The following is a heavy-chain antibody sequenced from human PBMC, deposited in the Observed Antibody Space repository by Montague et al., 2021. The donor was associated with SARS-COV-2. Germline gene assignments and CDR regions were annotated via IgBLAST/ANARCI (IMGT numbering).Heavy chain of an antibody. CDR3: ARDRRTVGATMDYYYFYGMDV. Sequence: SLRLSCAASGFTFSLYEMNWVRQAPGKGLEWVSFISSSGSAIHSADSVKGRFTISRDNAKNSLYLQMNSLRAEDTAVYYCARDRRTVGATMDYYYFYGMDVWGQGTTVTVSS. J-gene: IGHJ6*02. V-gene: IGHV3-48*03. CDR1: GFTFSLYE. CDR2: ISSSGSAI. D-gene: IGHD1-26*01.